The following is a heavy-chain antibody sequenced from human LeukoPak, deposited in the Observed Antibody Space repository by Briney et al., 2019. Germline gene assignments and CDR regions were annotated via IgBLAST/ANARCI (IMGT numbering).Heavy chain of an antibody. V-gene: IGHV3-48*01. CDR2: ISSSSSTI. D-gene: IGHD3-3*01. Sequence: AGSLRFSCAASGFTFSSYSVKWLRQAPGKGLEWVSYISSSSSTIYYADSVKGRFTISRDNAKNSLYLQMNSLRAEDTAVYYCARESYYDFWSGHYADWFDPWGQGTLVTVSS. J-gene: IGHJ5*02. CDR1: GFTFSSYS. CDR3: ARESYYDFWSGHYADWFDP.